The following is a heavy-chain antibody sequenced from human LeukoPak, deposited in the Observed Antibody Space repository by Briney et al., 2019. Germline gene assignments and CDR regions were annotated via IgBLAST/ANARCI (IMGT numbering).Heavy chain of an antibody. CDR1: GGSISSYY. D-gene: IGHD5-12*01. CDR2: IYTSGST. J-gene: IGHJ5*02. CDR3: ARDRRYSGYDKILNWFDP. Sequence: SETLSLTCTVSGGSISSYYWSRIRQPAGKGLEWIGRIYTSGSTNYNPSLKSRVTISVDTSKNQFSLKLSSVTAADTAVYYCARDRRYSGYDKILNWFDPWGQGTLVTVSS. V-gene: IGHV4-4*07.